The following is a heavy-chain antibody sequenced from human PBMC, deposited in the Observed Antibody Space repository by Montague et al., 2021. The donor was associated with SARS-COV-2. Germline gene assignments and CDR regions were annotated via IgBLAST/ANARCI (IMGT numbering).Heavy chain of an antibody. CDR2: IYYSGST. Sequence: ETLSLTCTVSGGSISSTSYCWGWIRQPPGKGLEWIGSIYYSGSTYYNPSLKSRVTISVDTSKNQFSLKLSSVTAADTAVYYCVRQPGQWLPREWFWFDPWGQGTLVTVSP. V-gene: IGHV4-39*01. CDR3: VRQPGQWLPREWFWFDP. D-gene: IGHD6-19*01. J-gene: IGHJ5*02. CDR1: GGSISSTSYC.